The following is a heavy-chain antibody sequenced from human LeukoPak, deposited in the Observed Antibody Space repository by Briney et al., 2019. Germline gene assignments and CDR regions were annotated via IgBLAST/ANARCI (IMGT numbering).Heavy chain of an antibody. V-gene: IGHV3-23*01. CDR2: ISGSGPYT. Sequence: PEASLRLSCAASGFTFSSYAMSWVRQAPGKGLEWVSVISGSGPYTFYTDSVKGRFTISRDSSKNTLYLQMNSLRAEDTALYYCAKHGYCSGISCFFDFWGQGTLVTVSS. J-gene: IGHJ4*02. D-gene: IGHD2-2*03. CDR1: GFTFSSYA. CDR3: AKHGYCSGISCFFDF.